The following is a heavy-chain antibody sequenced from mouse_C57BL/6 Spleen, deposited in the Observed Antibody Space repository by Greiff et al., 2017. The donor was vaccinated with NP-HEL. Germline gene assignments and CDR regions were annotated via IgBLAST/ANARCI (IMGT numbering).Heavy chain of an antibody. CDR1: GFTFSDYG. CDR2: ISSGSSTI. J-gene: IGHJ4*01. V-gene: IGHV5-17*01. CDR3: ARDGYYEGYYAMDY. Sequence: EVKLMESGGGLVKPGGSLKLSCAASGFTFSDYGMHWVRQAPEKGLEWVAYISSGSSTIYYAATVKGRFTISSDNAKNTLFLQMTSLRSEDTAMYYCARDGYYEGYYAMDYWGQGTSVTVSS. D-gene: IGHD2-3*01.